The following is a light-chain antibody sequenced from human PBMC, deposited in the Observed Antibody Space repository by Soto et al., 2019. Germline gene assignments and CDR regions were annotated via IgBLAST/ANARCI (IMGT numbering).Light chain of an antibody. Sequence: EIMMTQSPATLSVSPGERATLSCRASQSVSSNLAWYQQKPGQAPRLLIYGASTRATDIPARFSGSGSGTEFTLTISSLQSEDFAVYYCQQYSNWPRTFGQGTKVDIK. CDR1: QSVSSN. CDR2: GAS. CDR3: QQYSNWPRT. J-gene: IGKJ1*01. V-gene: IGKV3-15*01.